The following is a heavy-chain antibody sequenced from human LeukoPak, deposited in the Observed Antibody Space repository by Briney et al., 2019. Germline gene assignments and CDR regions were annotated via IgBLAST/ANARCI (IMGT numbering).Heavy chain of an antibody. Sequence: SVKVPCKASGGTFSSYAISWVRQAPGQGLEWMGGIIPIFGTAKYATKFQSRVTTNTDESTRTTYKERSNMRTEDTAADYYARTGHRYYDSSGKGLDYWGQGTLVTVSS. CDR3: ARTGHRYYDSSGKGLDY. CDR2: IIPIFGTA. CDR1: GGTFSSYA. V-gene: IGHV1-69*05. J-gene: IGHJ4*02. D-gene: IGHD3-22*01.